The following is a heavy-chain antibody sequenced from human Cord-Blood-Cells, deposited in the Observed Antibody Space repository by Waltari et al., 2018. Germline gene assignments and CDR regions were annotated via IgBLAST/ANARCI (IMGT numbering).Heavy chain of an antibody. CDR2: MNPNRGNT. J-gene: IGHJ5*02. Sequence: QVQLVQSGAEVKKPGASVKVSCKASGYTFTSYDINWVRQATGQGLEWMGWMNPNRGNTGYAQKYQGRVIITRNTSISTAYRELCSLRSEDTAVDYCARVTMVQGFINWFDPWGQGTLVTVSS. CDR3: ARVTMVQGFINWFDP. D-gene: IGHD3-10*01. V-gene: IGHV1-8*01. CDR1: GYTFTSYD.